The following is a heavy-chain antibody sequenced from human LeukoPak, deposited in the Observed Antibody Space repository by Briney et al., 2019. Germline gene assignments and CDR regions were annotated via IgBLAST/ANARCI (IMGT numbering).Heavy chain of an antibody. D-gene: IGHD1-14*01. CDR1: GGTFSSYA. J-gene: IGHJ4*02. Sequence: ASVKVSCKASGGTFSSYAISWVRQAPGQGLEWMGGIIPIFGTANYAQKFQGRVTITADESTSTAYMELSSLRSEDTAVYYCATSIEAEIWYFDYWGQGTLVTVSS. CDR3: ATSIEAEIWYFDY. V-gene: IGHV1-69*13. CDR2: IIPIFGTA.